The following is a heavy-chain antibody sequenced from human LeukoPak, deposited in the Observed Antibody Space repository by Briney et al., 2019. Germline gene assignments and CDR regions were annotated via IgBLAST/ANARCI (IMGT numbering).Heavy chain of an antibody. V-gene: IGHV4-39*07. CDR2: IYYSGST. Sequence: PSETLSLTCTVSGGSISSSSYYWGWIRQPPGKGLEWIGSIYYSGSTYYNPSLKSRVTISVDTSKNQFSLKLSSVTAADTAVYYCASTYSSTWLGERWFDPWGQGTLVTVSS. J-gene: IGHJ5*02. CDR1: GGSISSSSYY. D-gene: IGHD6-13*01. CDR3: ASTYSSTWLGERWFDP.